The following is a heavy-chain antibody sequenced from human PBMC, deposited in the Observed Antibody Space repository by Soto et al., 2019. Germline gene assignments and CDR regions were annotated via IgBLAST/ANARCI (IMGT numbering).Heavy chain of an antibody. V-gene: IGHV3-23*01. D-gene: IGHD2-2*01. CDR2: ITDRPTGPS. Sequence: EVHLLESGGGLVHPGGSLTLSCVASGFTFSHYTLNWVRQAPGKGPEWVSTITDRPTGPSHYADSVRGRFVISRDDSRNTVYLQMDRLRADDTALYYCTTRLNAHLDDWGQGVRVTVSS. CDR1: GFTFSHYT. CDR3: TTRLNAHLDD. J-gene: IGHJ4*02.